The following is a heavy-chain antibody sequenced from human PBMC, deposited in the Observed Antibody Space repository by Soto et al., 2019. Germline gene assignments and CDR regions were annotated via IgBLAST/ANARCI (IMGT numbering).Heavy chain of an antibody. V-gene: IGHV4-59*08. CDR1: GGSISSYY. Sequence: SETLSLTCTVAGGSISSYYWSWIRQPPGKGLEWIGYIYYSGSTNYNPSLKSRVTISVDTSKNQFSLKRSSVTAADTAVYYCGRRHGPGFDYWGQGTLVTVSS. J-gene: IGHJ4*02. CDR3: GRRHGPGFDY. CDR2: IYYSGST.